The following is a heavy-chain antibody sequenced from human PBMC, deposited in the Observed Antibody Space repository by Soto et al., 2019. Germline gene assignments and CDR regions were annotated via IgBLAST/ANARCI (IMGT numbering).Heavy chain of an antibody. Sequence: PSETLSLTCTFSGGSISSSSYYWGWIRQPPGKGLEWIGSIYYSGSTYYNPSLKSRVTISVDTSKNQFSLKLSSVTAADTAVYYCAGAPNWAYFDFWGQGTLVTVSS. V-gene: IGHV4-39*01. CDR1: GGSISSSSYY. J-gene: IGHJ4*02. D-gene: IGHD7-27*01. CDR3: AGAPNWAYFDF. CDR2: IYYSGST.